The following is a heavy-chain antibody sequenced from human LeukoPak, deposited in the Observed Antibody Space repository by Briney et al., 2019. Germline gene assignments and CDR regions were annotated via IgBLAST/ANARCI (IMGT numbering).Heavy chain of an antibody. J-gene: IGHJ3*02. CDR3: ARDREWELPADAFDI. Sequence: PGGSLRLSCAASGFTFSSYWMSWVRQAPGKGREWVANIKQDGSEKYYVDSVKGRFTISRDNAKNSLYLQMNSLRAEHTAVYYCARDREWELPADAFDIWGQGTMVTVSS. V-gene: IGHV3-7*01. D-gene: IGHD1-26*01. CDR2: IKQDGSEK. CDR1: GFTFSSYW.